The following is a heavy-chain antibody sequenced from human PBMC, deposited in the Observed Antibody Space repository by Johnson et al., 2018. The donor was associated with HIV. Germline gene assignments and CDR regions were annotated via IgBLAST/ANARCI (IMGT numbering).Heavy chain of an antibody. D-gene: IGHD2-2*01. V-gene: IGHV3-30*04. CDR2: ISYDGSNK. J-gene: IGHJ3*02. Sequence: QEQLVESGGGVVQPGRSLRLSCAASGFTFSSYAMHWVRQAPGKGLEWVAVISYDGSNKYYADSVKGRFTISRDNSKNTLYLQMNSLRAEDTAVYYCAKGGLDCSSTSCRHVGPGIAAASVDAFDIWGQGTMVTVSS. CDR3: AKGGLDCSSTSCRHVGPGIAAASVDAFDI. CDR1: GFTFSSYA.